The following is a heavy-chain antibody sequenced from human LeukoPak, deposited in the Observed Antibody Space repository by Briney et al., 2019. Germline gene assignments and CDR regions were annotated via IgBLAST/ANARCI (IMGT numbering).Heavy chain of an antibody. CDR1: GFIFSSYG. Sequence: PGGSLRLSCAASGFIFSSYGMHWVRQAPGKGLEWVAVISYDGSNKYYADSVKGRFTISRDNSKNTLYLQMNSLRAEDTAVYYCAKDSAVAAGTAAFDYWGQGTLVTVSS. CDR3: AKDSAVAAGTAAFDY. V-gene: IGHV3-30*18. J-gene: IGHJ4*02. D-gene: IGHD6-19*01. CDR2: ISYDGSNK.